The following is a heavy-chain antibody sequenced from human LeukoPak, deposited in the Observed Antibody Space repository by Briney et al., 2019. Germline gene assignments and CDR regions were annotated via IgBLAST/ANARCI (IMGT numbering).Heavy chain of an antibody. CDR3: ARIPALGYCSSTSCSTHYYMDV. Sequence: SETLSLTCTVSGGSISSYYWSWIRQPPGKGLEWIGYIYYSGSTNYNPSLKSRVTISVDTSKNQFSLKLSSVTAADTAVYYCARIPALGYCSSTSCSTHYYMDVWGKGTTVTISS. CDR2: IYYSGST. D-gene: IGHD2-2*01. CDR1: GGSISSYY. J-gene: IGHJ6*03. V-gene: IGHV4-59*01.